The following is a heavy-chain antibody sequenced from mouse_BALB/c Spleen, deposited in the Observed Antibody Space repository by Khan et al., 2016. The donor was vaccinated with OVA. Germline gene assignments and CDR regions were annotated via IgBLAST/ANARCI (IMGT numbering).Heavy chain of an antibody. V-gene: IGHV3-2*02. CDR3: ASGRLLLRYPDHFDY. CDR2: ISYSGST. Sequence: EVQLQVSGPGLLKPSQSLSLTCTVTCYSITSDYAWNWIRQFPGNKLDWMAYISYSGSTTYSPSLRIRISITRDPSKNQFFLQLNSVTTEDTATCYGASGRLLLRYPDHFDYGGQGTTLTVSS. CDR1: CYSITSDYA. J-gene: IGHJ2*01. D-gene: IGHD1-1*01.